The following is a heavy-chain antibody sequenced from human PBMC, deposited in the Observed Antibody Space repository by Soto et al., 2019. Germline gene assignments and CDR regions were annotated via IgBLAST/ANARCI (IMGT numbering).Heavy chain of an antibody. D-gene: IGHD3-22*01. CDR2: IFPSDSDT. Sequence: GESLKISCITSGYKFTSSWIAWVRQMPGKGLEWMGIIFPSDSDTRYSPSFQGQVTISADRSTSTVFLQWASLKASDTAVYFCARKDKSGYFNWFDPWGQGTLVTVSS. V-gene: IGHV5-51*01. CDR3: ARKDKSGYFNWFDP. CDR1: GYKFTSSW. J-gene: IGHJ5*02.